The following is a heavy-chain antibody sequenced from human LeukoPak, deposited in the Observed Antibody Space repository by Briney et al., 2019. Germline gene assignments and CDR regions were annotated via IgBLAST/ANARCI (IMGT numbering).Heavy chain of an antibody. D-gene: IGHD5-24*01. CDR1: GFIFSNYA. V-gene: IGHV3-30*04. J-gene: IGHJ1*01. CDR3: AKVRVALATYYAEYFQY. Sequence: GGSLRLSCAASGFIFSNYAMHWVRQAPGKGLEWMAAISYDGRDQYYSDSVKGRFTISRDNVKSTLYLQMNSLSGQDTAVYFCAKVRVALATYYAEYFQYWGQGTLVTVSS. CDR2: ISYDGRDQ.